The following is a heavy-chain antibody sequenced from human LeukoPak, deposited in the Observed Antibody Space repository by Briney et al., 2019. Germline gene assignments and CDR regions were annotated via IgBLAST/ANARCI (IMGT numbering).Heavy chain of an antibody. CDR3: ARDYLGAGTVGATSGY. CDR2: IYYSGST. D-gene: IGHD1-26*01. CDR1: GGSISSYY. V-gene: IGHV4-4*08. Sequence: SETLSLTCTVSGGSISSYYWSWIRQPPGKGLEWIGYIYYSGSTNYNPSLKSRVTISVDTSKNQFSLKLSSVTAADTAVYYCARDYLGAGTVGATSGYWGQGTLVTVSS. J-gene: IGHJ4*02.